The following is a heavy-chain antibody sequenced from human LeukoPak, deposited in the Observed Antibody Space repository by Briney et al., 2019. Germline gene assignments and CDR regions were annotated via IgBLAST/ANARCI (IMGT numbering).Heavy chain of an antibody. V-gene: IGHV4-39*01. CDR3: ARRARRIAAAGTFDY. Sequence: SETLSLTCTVSGGSISSSSYYWGWIRQPPGKGLEWIGSIYYSGSTYYNPSLKGRVTVSVDTSKNQFSLKLSSVTAADTAVYYCARRARRIAAAGTFDYWGQGTLVTVSS. CDR1: GGSISSSSYY. J-gene: IGHJ4*02. CDR2: IYYSGST. D-gene: IGHD6-13*01.